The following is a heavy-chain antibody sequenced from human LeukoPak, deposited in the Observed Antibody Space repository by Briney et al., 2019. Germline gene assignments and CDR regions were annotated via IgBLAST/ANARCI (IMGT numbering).Heavy chain of an antibody. J-gene: IGHJ4*02. V-gene: IGHV3-7*01. CDR3: ARIVGADEGADY. D-gene: IGHD1-26*01. Sequence: GGSLRLSCAASGFTFSSYWMTWVRQAPGKGLEWVANMKHDGTKKNYADSVKGRFTISRDNAENSLYLQMNSLRAEDTALYYCARIVGADEGADYWGQGTLVTVSS. CDR1: GFTFSSYW. CDR2: MKHDGTKK.